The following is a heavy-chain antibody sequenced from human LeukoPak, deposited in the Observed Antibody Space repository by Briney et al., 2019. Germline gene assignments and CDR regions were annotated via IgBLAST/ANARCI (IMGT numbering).Heavy chain of an antibody. CDR1: GGSINSGVYF. Sequence: SQTLSLTCSVFGGSINSGVYFWGWVRQPAGKGLEWIGRIHTSGTTNYNPSLKSRVTISIEKSNNQFFLRLDSVTAADTAVYYCARDFRLGARTYYYYMDVWGKGTTVTVSS. CDR3: ARDFRLGARTYYYYMDV. J-gene: IGHJ6*03. V-gene: IGHV4-61*02. CDR2: IHTSGTT. D-gene: IGHD6-6*01.